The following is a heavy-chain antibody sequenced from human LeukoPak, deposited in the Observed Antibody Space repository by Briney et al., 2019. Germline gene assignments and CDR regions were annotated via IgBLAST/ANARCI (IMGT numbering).Heavy chain of an antibody. J-gene: IGHJ4*02. CDR3: ASAPLTSFDY. V-gene: IGHV4-39*01. CDR1: GGSISSSSYY. Sequence: SETLSLTCTVSGGSISSSSYYWGWIRQPPGKGLEWFGSIYYSGSTYYNPSLKSRVTIPVDTSKNQFSLKLSSVTAADTAVYYCASAPLTSFDYWGQGTLVTVSS. D-gene: IGHD4/OR15-4a*01. CDR2: IYYSGST.